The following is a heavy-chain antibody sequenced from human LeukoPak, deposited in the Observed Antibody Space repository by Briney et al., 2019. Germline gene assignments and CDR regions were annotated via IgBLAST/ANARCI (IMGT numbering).Heavy chain of an antibody. CDR3: ARGLWIRSWYFDL. CDR2: INHSGST. J-gene: IGHJ2*01. CDR1: GGSFSGYY. D-gene: IGHD5-18*01. Sequence: PSETLSLTCAVYGGSFSGYYWSWIRQPPGKGLEWIGEINHSGSTNYNPSLKSRVTISVDTSMNQFSLKLSSVTAADTAVYYCARGLWIRSWYFDLWGRGTLVTVSS. V-gene: IGHV4-34*01.